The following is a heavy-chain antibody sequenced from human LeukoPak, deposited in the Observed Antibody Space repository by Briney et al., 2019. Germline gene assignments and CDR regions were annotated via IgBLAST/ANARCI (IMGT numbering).Heavy chain of an antibody. D-gene: IGHD3-22*01. CDR1: GYIFTTYY. V-gene: IGHV1-46*01. CDR3: ARDPGSYYDSSAQMSGGAFDI. J-gene: IGHJ3*02. Sequence: ASVKVSCRASGYIFTTYYMHWVRQAPGQGLEWMGIINPSGVSTIYAQKFQGRVTMTRDMSTSTVYMELSSLRSEDTAVYYCARDPGSYYDSSAQMSGGAFDIWGQGTMVTVSS. CDR2: INPSGVST.